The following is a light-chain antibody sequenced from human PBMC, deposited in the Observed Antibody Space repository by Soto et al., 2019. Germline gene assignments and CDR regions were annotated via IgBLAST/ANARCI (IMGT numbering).Light chain of an antibody. CDR2: DAS. CDR3: LHPGSSLWP. Sequence: IQVAQAPSSLSASVGDRVTITCQASQDISNYLNWYQQKPGKAPKLLIYDASNLETGVPSRFSGSGSGSDFTLTISRLDPEDFAMYSCLHPGSSLWPFGQGTKVDIK. J-gene: IGKJ1*01. CDR1: QDISNY. V-gene: IGKV1-33*01.